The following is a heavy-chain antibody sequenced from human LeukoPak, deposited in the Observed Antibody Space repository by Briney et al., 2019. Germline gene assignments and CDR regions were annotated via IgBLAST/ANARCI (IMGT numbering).Heavy chain of an antibody. Sequence: GESLKISCKGSGYTFTNNWIGWVRQMPGKGLEWMGIIYPGDSDTRYSPSFQGQVTISVDKSISIAYLQWGSLKASDTAIYYCARVTNAYFDYWGQGALVTVSS. CDR3: ARVTNAYFDY. V-gene: IGHV5-51*01. CDR1: GYTFTNNW. CDR2: IYPGDSDT. J-gene: IGHJ4*02.